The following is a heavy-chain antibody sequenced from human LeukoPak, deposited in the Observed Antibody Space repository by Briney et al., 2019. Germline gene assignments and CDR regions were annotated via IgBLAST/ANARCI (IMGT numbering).Heavy chain of an antibody. V-gene: IGHV3-74*01. CDR2: MNNDGSGT. Sequence: GGSLRLSCAASGLTLSHYWMHWVRHAPGKGLVWVSRMNNDGSGTTYADSVRGRFTISRDNAKNTLYLQMNSLRVEDTAVYFCAREIMVSREWYFDLWVRGTLVTVAS. D-gene: IGHD2-21*01. CDR1: GLTLSHYW. CDR3: AREIMVSREWYFDL. J-gene: IGHJ2*01.